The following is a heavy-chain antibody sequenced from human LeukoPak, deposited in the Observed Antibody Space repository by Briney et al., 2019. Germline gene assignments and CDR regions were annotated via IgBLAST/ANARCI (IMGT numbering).Heavy chain of an antibody. Sequence: PGGSLRLSCAASGFTFRSYAMSWVRQAPGKGLEWVSVISGSGGSTYYADSVKGRFTISRDNSKNTLYLQMNSLRAEDTAVYYCAKDGSSSWYYYFDYWGQGTLVTVSS. CDR1: GFTFRSYA. D-gene: IGHD6-13*01. CDR2: ISGSGGST. V-gene: IGHV3-23*01. CDR3: AKDGSSSWYYYFDY. J-gene: IGHJ4*02.